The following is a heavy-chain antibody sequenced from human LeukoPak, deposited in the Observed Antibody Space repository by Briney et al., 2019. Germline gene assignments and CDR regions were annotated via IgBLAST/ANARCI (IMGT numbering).Heavy chain of an antibody. Sequence: GASVKVSCKASGYTFTSYYMHWVRQAPGQGLEWMGIINPSGGSTSYAQKFQGRVTMTRDTSTSTVYMELSSLRSEDTAVYYCARDRTPIWFGELYWFDPWGQGTLVTVSS. D-gene: IGHD3-10*01. CDR3: ARDRTPIWFGELYWFDP. CDR1: GYTFTSYY. J-gene: IGHJ5*02. V-gene: IGHV1-46*01. CDR2: INPSGGST.